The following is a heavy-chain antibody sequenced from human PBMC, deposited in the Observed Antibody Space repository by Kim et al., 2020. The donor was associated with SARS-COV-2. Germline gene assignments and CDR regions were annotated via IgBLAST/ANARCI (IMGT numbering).Heavy chain of an antibody. V-gene: IGHV3-30*18. Sequence: GGSLRLSCAASGFTFSTYGMHWVRQAPGKGLERVALMSYDGSTKYYADSMKGRFTISRDNSENTLYLQLNSLRPEDTAVYYCAKALLRGVNFYYYGMDVWGHGTTGTVSS. J-gene: IGHJ6*02. D-gene: IGHD3-10*01. CDR2: MSYDGSTK. CDR3: AKALLRGVNFYYYGMDV. CDR1: GFTFSTYG.